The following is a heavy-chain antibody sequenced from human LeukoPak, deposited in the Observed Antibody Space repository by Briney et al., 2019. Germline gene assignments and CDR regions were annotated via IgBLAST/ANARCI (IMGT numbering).Heavy chain of an antibody. V-gene: IGHV3-48*04. CDR2: ISSSSSTI. CDR3: ARDSDKLELRQDFDY. D-gene: IGHD1-7*01. CDR1: GFTFSSYS. J-gene: IGHJ4*02. Sequence: GGSLRLSCAASGFTFSSYSMNWVRQAPGKGLEWVSYISSSSSTIYYADSVKGRFTISRDNAKNSLYLQMNSLRAEDTAIYYCARDSDKLELRQDFDYWGQGTLVTVSS.